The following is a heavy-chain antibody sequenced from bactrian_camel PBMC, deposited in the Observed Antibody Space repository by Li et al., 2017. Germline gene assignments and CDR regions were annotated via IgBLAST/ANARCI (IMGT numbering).Heavy chain of an antibody. CDR3: AASTTVGCTFVAAQYRY. J-gene: IGHJ4*01. Sequence: VQLVESGGGSVQVGGSLRLSCTASEFTFDGTDVGWYRQAPGKECELVSKLDTHGTTYYKNSVQGRFTISRDMAKNTVYLQMSRLRPEDTAMYSCAASTTVGCTFVAAQYRYWGQGTQVTVS. D-gene: IGHD3*01. CDR1: EFTFDGTD. V-gene: IGHV3S66*01. CDR2: LDTHGTT.